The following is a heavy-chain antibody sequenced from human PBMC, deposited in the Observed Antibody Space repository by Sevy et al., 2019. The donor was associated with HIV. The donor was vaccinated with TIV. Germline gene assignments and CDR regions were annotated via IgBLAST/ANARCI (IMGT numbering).Heavy chain of an antibody. J-gene: IGHJ6*02. CDR2: IIPIFGTA. CDR3: ARDILVKGYGMDV. CDR1: GGTFSSYA. V-gene: IGHV1-69*13. Sequence: ASVKVSCKASGGTFSSYAISWVRQAPGQGLEWMGGIIPIFGTANYAQKFQGRVTITADESTSTAYMELSSLRSEDTAVYCCARDILVKGYGMDVWGLGTTVTVSS. D-gene: IGHD3-22*01.